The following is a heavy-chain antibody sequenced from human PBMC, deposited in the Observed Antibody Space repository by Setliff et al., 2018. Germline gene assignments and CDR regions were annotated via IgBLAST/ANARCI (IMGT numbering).Heavy chain of an antibody. CDR1: GFTFGSYW. J-gene: IGHJ4*02. CDR3: ARDKDHIRGFDY. V-gene: IGHV3-7*03. D-gene: IGHD3-10*01. CDR2: IKQDGSQK. Sequence: PGGSLRLSCAASGFTFGSYWMSWVRQAPGKGLEWVANIKQDGSQKYYVDSVKGRFTISRDSARNSLYLHTNSLRDEDTAVYFCARDKDHIRGFDYWGRGALVTVSS.